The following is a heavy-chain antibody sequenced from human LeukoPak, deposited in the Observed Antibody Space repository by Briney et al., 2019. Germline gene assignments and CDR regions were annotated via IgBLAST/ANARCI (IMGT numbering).Heavy chain of an antibody. CDR1: GYPFTGSY. J-gene: IGHJ6*03. CDR2: SSLNSGGT. CDR3: ARGSVNPQLPRGYYYYMAV. Sequence: GAPVKVSCKASGYPFTGSYMHWVRQAPGQGLEGMAWSSLNSGGTNYAQKFQGRVTMTRDTSISTGYMELSRLRSDHTAVYYCARGSVNPQLPRGYYYYMAVWAKGTTVTVSS. V-gene: IGHV1-2*02. D-gene: IGHD6-6*01.